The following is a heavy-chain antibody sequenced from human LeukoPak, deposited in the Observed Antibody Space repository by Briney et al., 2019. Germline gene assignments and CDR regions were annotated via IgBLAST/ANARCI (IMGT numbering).Heavy chain of an antibody. CDR3: ARVASCSGGSCFLAPRRLRVDY. CDR2: INHSGST. D-gene: IGHD2-15*01. V-gene: IGHV4-34*01. J-gene: IGHJ4*02. Sequence: SETLSLTCAVYGGSFSGYYWSWIRQPPGKGLEWIGEINHSGSTNYNPSLKSRVTISVDTSKNQFSLKLSSVTAADTAVYYCARVASCSGGSCFLAPRRLRVDYRGQGTLVTVSS. CDR1: GGSFSGYY.